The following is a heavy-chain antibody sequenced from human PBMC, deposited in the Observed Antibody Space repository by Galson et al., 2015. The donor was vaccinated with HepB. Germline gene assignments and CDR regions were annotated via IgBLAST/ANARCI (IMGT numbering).Heavy chain of an antibody. CDR1: GFSSSSHA. CDR2: VTADGGKT. J-gene: IGHJ4*02. Sequence: SLRLSCAASGFSSSSHAMNWVRQAPGKGLEWVSSVTADGGKTYYADSVKGRFIISRDNSKNTLYLQMNSLRAEDMAIYYCARRSRFCTSSACHNDFWGQGTLVTVSS. D-gene: IGHD2-8*02. CDR3: ARRSRFCTSSACHNDF. V-gene: IGHV3-23*01.